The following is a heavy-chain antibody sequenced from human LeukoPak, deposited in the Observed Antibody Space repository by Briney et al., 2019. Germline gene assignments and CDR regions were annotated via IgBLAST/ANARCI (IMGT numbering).Heavy chain of an antibody. V-gene: IGHV4-59*01. J-gene: IGHJ3*02. Sequence: PSETLSLTCSVSGASITTYCWNWIRQSPGKGLEWIGYMYHTGTRDYNPSLQSRVTISLDTLNNKVSLTLTSVFAADTAVYYCATTRGYSTNDAFDIWGQGTRVTVSS. CDR1: GASITTYC. CDR3: ATTRGYSTNDAFDI. CDR2: MYHTGTR. D-gene: IGHD5-18*01.